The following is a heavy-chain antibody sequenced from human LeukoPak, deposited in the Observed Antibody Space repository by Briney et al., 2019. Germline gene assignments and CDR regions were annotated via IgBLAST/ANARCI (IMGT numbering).Heavy chain of an antibody. CDR3: ARVGFLGYCSGGSCRRAFDY. V-gene: IGHV4-34*01. D-gene: IGHD2-15*01. CDR2: INHSGST. CDR1: GGSFSGYY. Sequence: SETLSLTCAVYGGSFSGYYWSWLRQPPGKGLEWIGEINHSGSTNYNPSLKSRVTISVDTSKNQFSLKLSSVTAADTAVYYCARVGFLGYCSGGSCRRAFDYWGQGTLVTVSS. J-gene: IGHJ4*02.